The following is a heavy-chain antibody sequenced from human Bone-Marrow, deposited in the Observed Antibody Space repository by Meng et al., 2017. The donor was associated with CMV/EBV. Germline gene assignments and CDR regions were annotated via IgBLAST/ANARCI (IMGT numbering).Heavy chain of an antibody. Sequence: GGSLRLSCSASGFTFSSYSMNWVRQASGKGLEWISYISSSSSTIYYADSVKGRFTISRDNAKNSLYLQMDRLRAEDTAVYYCARVRVTYYEFWSGAFGMDVWGQGTTVTFSS. D-gene: IGHD3-3*01. CDR3: ARVRVTYYEFWSGAFGMDV. V-gene: IGHV3-48*04. CDR1: GFTFSSYS. CDR2: ISSSSSTI. J-gene: IGHJ6*02.